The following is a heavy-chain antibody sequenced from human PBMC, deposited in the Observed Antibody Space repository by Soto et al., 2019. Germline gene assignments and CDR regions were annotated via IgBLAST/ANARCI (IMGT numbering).Heavy chain of an antibody. D-gene: IGHD4-17*01. Sequence: GGSLRLSCAASGFTFSSYAMHWVRQAPGKGLEWVAVISYDGSNKYYADSVKGRFTISRDNSKNTLYLRMNSLRAEDTAVYYCARTHYGDYVGYYYYGMDVWGQGTTVTVSS. V-gene: IGHV3-30-3*01. CDR2: ISYDGSNK. J-gene: IGHJ6*02. CDR1: GFTFSSYA. CDR3: ARTHYGDYVGYYYYGMDV.